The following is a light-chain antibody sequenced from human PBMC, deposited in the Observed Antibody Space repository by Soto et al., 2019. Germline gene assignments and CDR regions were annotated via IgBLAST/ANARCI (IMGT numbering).Light chain of an antibody. V-gene: IGKV3-20*01. J-gene: IGKJ1*01. CDR3: QHYGGSPGT. CDR1: QRVSTTY. Sequence: EIVLTQSPGTLSLSPGERATLSCRASQRVSTTYVAWYQQRPGQAPRLLIYDVSSRATGIPGRFSGSGSGTDFTLSISRLEPEDFVVYYCQHYGGSPGTFGQGTKVEIK. CDR2: DVS.